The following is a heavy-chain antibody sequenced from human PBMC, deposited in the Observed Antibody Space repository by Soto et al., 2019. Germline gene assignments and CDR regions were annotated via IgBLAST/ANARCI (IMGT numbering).Heavy chain of an antibody. D-gene: IGHD5-12*01. J-gene: IGHJ4*02. CDR2: VYYTGSTST. CDR1: GASINNYY. Sequence: SETLSLTCSVSGASINNYYWSWIRQPPGKGLEWIGFVYYTGSTSTKYNPSLQSRVAMSVDSSKNQFSLKLTSMTAADTAIYYCAKYRRTDAEGYRLDFWGPGTLVTVSS. CDR3: AKYRRTDAEGYRLDF. V-gene: IGHV4-59*01.